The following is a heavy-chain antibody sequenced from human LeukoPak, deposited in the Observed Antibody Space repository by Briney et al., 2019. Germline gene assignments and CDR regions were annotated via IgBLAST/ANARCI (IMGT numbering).Heavy chain of an antibody. Sequence: PSETLSLTCTVSGGSISSYYWSWIRQPPGKGLEWIGYIYYSGSTNYNPSLKSRVTISVDTSKNQFSLKLSSVTAADTAVYYCARDLSSSGYYFQVAYDYWGQGTLVTVSS. D-gene: IGHD3-22*01. CDR3: ARDLSSSGYYFQVAYDY. CDR2: IYYSGST. V-gene: IGHV4-59*12. CDR1: GGSISSYY. J-gene: IGHJ4*02.